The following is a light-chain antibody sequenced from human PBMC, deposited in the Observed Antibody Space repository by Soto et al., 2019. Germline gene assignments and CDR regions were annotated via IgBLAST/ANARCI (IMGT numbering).Light chain of an antibody. CDR3: QHYNSYSEA. J-gene: IGKJ1*01. Sequence: DIQMTQSPSTLSGSVGDRVTITCRASQTISSWLAWYQQKPGKAPKLLIYKASTLKSGVTSRFSGSGSGTEFTLTISSLKPDDFANYYCQHYNSYSEAFGQGTKVELK. CDR2: KAS. CDR1: QTISSW. V-gene: IGKV1-5*03.